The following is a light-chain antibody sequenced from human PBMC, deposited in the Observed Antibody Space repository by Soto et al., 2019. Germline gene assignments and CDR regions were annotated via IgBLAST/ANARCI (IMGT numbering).Light chain of an antibody. V-gene: IGKV3-11*01. CDR1: QSVSKY. J-gene: IGKJ5*01. Sequence: EVVLTQSPVTLSLSPGERATLSCRASQSVSKYLGWYQQKPGQAPRLLIYDTSNRATGIPARFVGSGSGADFTLTISSLEPEDFAVYYCQQRSTWPITFGQGTRLEIK. CDR3: QQRSTWPIT. CDR2: DTS.